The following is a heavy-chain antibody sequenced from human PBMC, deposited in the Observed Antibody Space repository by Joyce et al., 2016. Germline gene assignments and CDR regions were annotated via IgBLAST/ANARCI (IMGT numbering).Heavy chain of an antibody. CDR3: TGGKNTMIRGVIDY. CDR1: GFTVTNSY. V-gene: IGHV3-53*01. Sequence: EVQLVESGGGLIHPGGSLTLSCAPSGFTVTNSYMSWVRQAPGKGLEWGSVIYASGGAFYADSVKGRFTISRDNSKNTLYLQMNSLRAEDAAVYYCTGGKNTMIRGVIDYWGQGTRVTVSS. D-gene: IGHD3-10*01. CDR2: IYASGGA. J-gene: IGHJ4*02.